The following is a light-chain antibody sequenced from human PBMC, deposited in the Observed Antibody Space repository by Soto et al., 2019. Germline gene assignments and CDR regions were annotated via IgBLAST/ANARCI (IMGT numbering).Light chain of an antibody. J-gene: IGLJ2*01. CDR2: STN. Sequence: QTVVTQEPSFSVSPGGTVTLNCGLSSGSVSTSYYPSWYQQTPGQAPRTLIYSTNTRPSGVPDRFSGSILGNKAALTITGAQADDESDYYCVLYMGSGLRVFGGGTKLTVL. CDR3: VLYMGSGLRV. V-gene: IGLV8-61*01. CDR1: SGSVSTSYY.